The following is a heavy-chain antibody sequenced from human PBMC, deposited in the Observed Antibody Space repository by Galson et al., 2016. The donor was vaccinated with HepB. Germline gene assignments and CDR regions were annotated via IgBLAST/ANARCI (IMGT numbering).Heavy chain of an antibody. J-gene: IGHJ5*02. D-gene: IGHD4-17*01. CDR1: GGSISYYY. CDR2: IYHSGRT. V-gene: IGHV4-59*08. Sequence: SETLSLTCTVSGGSISYYYWSWIRQPPGKGLEWIGYIYHSGRTNYNPSLKSRVTISLDTSKNKFSLKLTSLTAADTAVYYCARRKPDYGDYVRFDPWGQGTLVAVSS. CDR3: ARRKPDYGDYVRFDP.